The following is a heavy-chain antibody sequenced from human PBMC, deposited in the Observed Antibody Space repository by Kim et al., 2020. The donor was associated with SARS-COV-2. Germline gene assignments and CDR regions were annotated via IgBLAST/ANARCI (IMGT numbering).Heavy chain of an antibody. CDR2: VYYSGST. J-gene: IGHJ6*02. CDR1: GGSISSYY. Sequence: SETLSLTCTVSGGSISSYYCTWIRHPPGTGLELNGYVYYSGSTNNNPSLKRRITISVDTSKNQFSLKLSSVTAADTDVYYCARGQRITIFGVVREMDVWGQGTTVTVSS. CDR3: ARGQRITIFGVVREMDV. V-gene: IGHV4-59*13. D-gene: IGHD3-3*01.